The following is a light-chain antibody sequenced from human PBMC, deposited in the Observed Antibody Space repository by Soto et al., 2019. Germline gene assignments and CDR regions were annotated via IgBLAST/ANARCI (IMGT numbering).Light chain of an antibody. V-gene: IGKV1-5*03. CDR3: QQYNSYSYT. Sequence: DIQMTQSPSTLSASVGDRVTITCRASQSISSWLAWYQQKPGKAPKLQIYKASSLDSGVPSRFSGSGSGTEFTLTISSLQPHDFATYYCQQYNSYSYTFGQGTKLEIK. J-gene: IGKJ2*01. CDR2: KAS. CDR1: QSISSW.